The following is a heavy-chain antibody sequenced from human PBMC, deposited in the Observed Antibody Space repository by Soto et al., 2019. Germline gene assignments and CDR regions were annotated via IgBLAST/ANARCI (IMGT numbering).Heavy chain of an antibody. Sequence: QVQLVESGGGVVQPGRSLRLSCAASGFTFSSYAMHWVRQAPGKGLEWVAVISYDGSNKYYADSVKGRFTISRDNSKNTLYLQMNSLRAEDTAVYYCASCTVTTLEHYFDYWGQGTLVTVSS. J-gene: IGHJ4*02. V-gene: IGHV3-30-3*01. CDR3: ASCTVTTLEHYFDY. D-gene: IGHD4-4*01. CDR1: GFTFSSYA. CDR2: ISYDGSNK.